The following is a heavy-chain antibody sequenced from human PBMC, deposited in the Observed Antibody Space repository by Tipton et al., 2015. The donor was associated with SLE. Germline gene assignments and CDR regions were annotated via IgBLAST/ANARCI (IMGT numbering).Heavy chain of an antibody. D-gene: IGHD1-26*01. CDR2: IYYDGMT. Sequence: TLSLTCTVSGGSISETIYYWGWIRQPPGKGLEWIGSIYYDGMTYPNPSLKSRVTMSVGTSKNQFSLNLRSVTAADMAVYYCARLREGYYYYYDMDVWGQGTTVTVSS. CDR1: GGSISETIYY. V-gene: IGHV4-39*07. J-gene: IGHJ6*02. CDR3: ARLREGYYYYYDMDV.